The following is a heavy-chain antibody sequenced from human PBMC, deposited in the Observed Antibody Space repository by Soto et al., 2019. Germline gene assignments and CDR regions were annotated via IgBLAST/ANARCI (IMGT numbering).Heavy chain of an antibody. CDR1: GFTFSSNG. V-gene: IGHV3-33*01. CDR2: IWYDASNE. J-gene: IGHJ3*01. D-gene: IGHD1-26*01. CDR3: ARGNLVGHTIDAFDL. Sequence: VQLVESGGGVVQPGTSLRLSCAASGFTFSSNGMHWVRQAPGKGLEWLAIIWYDASNENYADSVKGRFTISRDNSRNTLYMQMDSLRAEDTAVYYCARGNLVGHTIDAFDLWGQGTMVTVSS.